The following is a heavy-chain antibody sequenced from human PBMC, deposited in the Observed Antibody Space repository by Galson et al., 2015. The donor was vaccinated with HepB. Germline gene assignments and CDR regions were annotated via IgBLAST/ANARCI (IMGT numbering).Heavy chain of an antibody. CDR3: AREEGYCSGGSCYSDY. J-gene: IGHJ4*02. CDR2: IIPILGIA. D-gene: IGHD2-15*01. CDR1: GGTFSSYA. V-gene: IGHV1-69*04. Sequence: SVKVSCKASGGTFSSYAISWVRQAPGQGLEWMGRIIPILGIANYAQKFQGRVTITADKSTSTAYMELSSLRSEDTAVYYCAREEGYCSGGSCYSDYWGQGTLVTVSS.